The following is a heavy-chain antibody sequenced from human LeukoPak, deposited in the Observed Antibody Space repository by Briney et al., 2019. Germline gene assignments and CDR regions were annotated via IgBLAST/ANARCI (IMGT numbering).Heavy chain of an antibody. CDR2: IKQDGSEK. Sequence: GGSLRLSCAASGFTFSSYWMSWVRQAPGKGLEWVANIKQDGSEKYYVDSVKGRFTISGDNAKNSLYLQMNSLRAEDTAVYYCARRGRRITIFGVVIHAFDIWGQGTMVTVSS. CDR3: ARRGRRITIFGVVIHAFDI. J-gene: IGHJ3*02. CDR1: GFTFSSYW. D-gene: IGHD3-3*01. V-gene: IGHV3-7*01.